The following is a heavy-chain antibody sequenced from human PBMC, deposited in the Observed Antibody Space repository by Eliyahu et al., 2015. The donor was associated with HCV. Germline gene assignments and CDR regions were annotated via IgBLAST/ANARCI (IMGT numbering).Heavy chain of an antibody. CDR1: GFTFSSYS. Sequence: EVQLVESGGGLVKPGGSLRLSCAASGFTFSSYSMNWVRQAPGKGLEWVSSISSSSSYIYYADSVKGRFTISRDNAKNSLYLQMNSLRAEDTAVYYCARDVAGRARRGFDYWGQGTLVTVSS. CDR3: ARDVAGRARRGFDY. D-gene: IGHD2-21*01. J-gene: IGHJ4*02. CDR2: ISSSSSYI. V-gene: IGHV3-21*01.